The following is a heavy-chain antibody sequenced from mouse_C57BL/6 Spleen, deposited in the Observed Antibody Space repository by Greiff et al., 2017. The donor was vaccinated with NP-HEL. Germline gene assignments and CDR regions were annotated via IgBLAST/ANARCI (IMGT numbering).Heavy chain of an antibody. J-gene: IGHJ1*03. V-gene: IGHV1-39*01. CDR3: ARGGYSKWYFDV. D-gene: IGHD2-5*01. CDR1: GYSFTDYN. Sequence: EVKLQESGPELVKPGASVKISCKASGYSFTDYNMNWVKQSNGKSLEWIGVINPNYGTTSYNQKFKGKATLTVDQSSSTAYMQLNSLTSEDSAVYYCARGGYSKWYFDVWGTGTTVTVSS. CDR2: INPNYGTT.